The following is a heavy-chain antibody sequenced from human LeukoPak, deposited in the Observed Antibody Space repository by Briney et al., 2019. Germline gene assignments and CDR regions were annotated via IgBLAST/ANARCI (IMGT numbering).Heavy chain of an antibody. CDR1: GFTYSSYE. Sequence: GGSLRLSCAASGFTYSSYEMNWVRQAPGKGLEWVSYISSSGSTIYYADSVKGRFTISRDNAKNSLYLQMNGLRAEDTAVYYCARAVSSGYYDYWGQGTLVTVSS. CDR3: ARAVSSGYYDY. V-gene: IGHV3-48*03. D-gene: IGHD3-22*01. J-gene: IGHJ4*02. CDR2: ISSSGSTI.